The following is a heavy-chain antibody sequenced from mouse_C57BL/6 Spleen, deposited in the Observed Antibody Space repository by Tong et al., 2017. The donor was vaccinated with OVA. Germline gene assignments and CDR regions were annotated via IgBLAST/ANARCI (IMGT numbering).Heavy chain of an antibody. J-gene: IGHJ1*03. Sequence: VQLQESGPELVKPGASVKISCKASGYAFSSSWMNWVKQRPGKGLEWIGRIYPGDGDTNYNEKFKGKATFTADTSSNTAYMQLSSLTTEDSAIYYCARNYGNYVWYFDVWGTGTTVTVSS. CDR1: GYAFSSSW. D-gene: IGHD2-1*01. V-gene: IGHV1-82*01. CDR3: ARNYGNYVWYFDV. CDR2: IYPGDGDT.